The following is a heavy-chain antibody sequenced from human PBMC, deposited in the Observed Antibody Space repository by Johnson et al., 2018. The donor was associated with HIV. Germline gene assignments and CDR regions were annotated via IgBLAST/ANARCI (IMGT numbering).Heavy chain of an antibody. Sequence: QVQLVESGGGVVQPGRSLRLSCAASGFTFSSYAMHWVRQAPAKGLEWVAVISYDGSDKYYADSVKGRFTISRDSSKNTLYLQMNNLRAEDTAVYNCARGVRGVIIDWGQGTMVAVSS. J-gene: IGHJ3*01. CDR3: ARGVRGVIID. CDR1: GFTFSSYA. V-gene: IGHV3-30*04. D-gene: IGHD3-10*01. CDR2: ISYDGSDK.